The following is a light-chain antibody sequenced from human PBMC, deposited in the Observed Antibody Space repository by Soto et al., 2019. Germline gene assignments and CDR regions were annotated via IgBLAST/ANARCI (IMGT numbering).Light chain of an antibody. CDR1: QSISNH. CDR3: QQTNTAPWT. J-gene: IGKJ1*01. CDR2: TAS. V-gene: IGKV1-39*01. Sequence: DIQMTQSPSSLSASVEDRVIITCRASQSISNHLAWYQQKPGKAPKLLINTASSLRSGVPSRFSGSGSGTDFTLTIDSLQPEDFATYFCQQTNTAPWTFGQGTKVDIK.